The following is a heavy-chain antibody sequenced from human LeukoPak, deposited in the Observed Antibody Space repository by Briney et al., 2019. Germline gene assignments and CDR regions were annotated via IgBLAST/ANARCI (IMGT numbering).Heavy chain of an antibody. V-gene: IGHV4-59*01. D-gene: IGHD6-19*01. CDR3: ARHYSSDPFDY. Sequence: PSETLSFTCTASSVSISCFYWSWIRQPQGKGLMGIGYIYYSGSTNCNPSLKRRVSLSVDTSKSQSSLKLSSVTAADTAVYYCARHYSSDPFDYWGQGTLVTVSS. J-gene: IGHJ4*02. CDR1: SVSISCFY. CDR2: IYYSGST.